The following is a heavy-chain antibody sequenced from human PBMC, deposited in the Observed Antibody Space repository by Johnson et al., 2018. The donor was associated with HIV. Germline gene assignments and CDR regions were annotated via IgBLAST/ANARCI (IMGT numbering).Heavy chain of an antibody. J-gene: IGHJ3*02. CDR2: ISSSGSTI. V-gene: IGHV3-11*04. CDR1: GFTFSDYY. Sequence: QMLLVESGGGLVKPGGSLRLSCAASGFTFSDYYMSWIRQAPGKGLEWVSYISSSGSTIYYADSVKGRFTISRDNAKYSLYLQMNSLRAEDTAVYYCARDRSLWFRELWPRDAFDMWGQGTKITVSS. CDR3: ARDRSLWFRELWPRDAFDM. D-gene: IGHD3-10*01.